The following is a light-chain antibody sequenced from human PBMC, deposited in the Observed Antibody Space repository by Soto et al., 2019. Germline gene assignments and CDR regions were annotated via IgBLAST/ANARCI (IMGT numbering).Light chain of an antibody. CDR2: EVG. CDR3: SSFTSSSTQV. J-gene: IGLJ1*01. Sequence: QSVLTQPASVSGSPGQSITISCTGTSSDVGGYNYVSWYQQHPGKVPKLMIYEVGNRPSGVVNRFSGSKSGNTASLTISGLQAEDEADYYCSSFTSSSTQVFGTGTKLT. V-gene: IGLV2-14*01. CDR1: SSDVGGYNY.